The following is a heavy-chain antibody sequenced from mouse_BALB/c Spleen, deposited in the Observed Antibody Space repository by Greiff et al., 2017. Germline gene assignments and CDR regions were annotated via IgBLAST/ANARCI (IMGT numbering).Heavy chain of an antibody. CDR2: IWGDGST. J-gene: IGHJ3*01. Sequence: QVQLQQSGPGLVAPSQSLSITCTVSGFSLTGYGINWVRQPPGKGLEWLGMIWGDGSTDYNSALKSRLSISKDNSKSQVFLKMNSLQTDDTARYYCASSNRYDAWFAYWGQGTLVTVSA. V-gene: IGHV2-6-7*01. CDR1: GFSLTGYG. D-gene: IGHD2-14*01. CDR3: ASSNRYDAWFAY.